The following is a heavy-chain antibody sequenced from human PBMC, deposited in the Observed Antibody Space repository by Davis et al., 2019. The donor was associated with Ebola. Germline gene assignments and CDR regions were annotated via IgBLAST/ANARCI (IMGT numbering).Heavy chain of an antibody. CDR3: ASTIRGLYYYDSSGYYIGDYYFDY. CDR2: ISGSGGST. Sequence: PGGSLRLSCTDSVITFSSYAMTWVRQAPGKGLEWVSAISGSGGSTYYADSVKGRFTISRDNAKNSLYLQMNSLRAEDTAVYYCASTIRGLYYYDSSGYYIGDYYFDYWGQGALVTVSS. CDR1: VITFSSYA. D-gene: IGHD3-22*01. J-gene: IGHJ4*02. V-gene: IGHV3-23*01.